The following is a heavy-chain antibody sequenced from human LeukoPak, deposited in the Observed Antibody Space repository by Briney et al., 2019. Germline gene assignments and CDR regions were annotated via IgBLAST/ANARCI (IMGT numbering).Heavy chain of an antibody. J-gene: IGHJ4*02. D-gene: IGHD5-18*01. CDR2: ISTNRGST. Sequence: PGRSLRLSCAASGYMFSNYDMHWVRQAPGKGREYVSHISTNRGSTYYAISVKGRFTISRDNSKNTLYLQMGSLRAEDMAVYYCARGRGYIYGYDYWGQGTLVTVSS. CDR3: ARGRGYIYGYDY. CDR1: GYMFSNYD. V-gene: IGHV3-64*01.